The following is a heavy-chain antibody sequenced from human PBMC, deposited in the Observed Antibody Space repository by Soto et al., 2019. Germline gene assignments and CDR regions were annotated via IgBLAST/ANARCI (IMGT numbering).Heavy chain of an antibody. Sequence: PGGSLRLSCAASGFTVISNYMSWVLQAPWKGLEWVSVIYSGGSTYYADSVKGRFTISRGNSKNTLYLQMNSLRAEDTAVYYCARDYVYYDSSGNPYGGDAFDIWCQGTMVTVSS. CDR3: ARDYVYYDSSGNPYGGDAFDI. V-gene: IGHV3-66*01. CDR2: IYSGGST. D-gene: IGHD3-22*01. CDR1: GFTVISNY. J-gene: IGHJ3*02.